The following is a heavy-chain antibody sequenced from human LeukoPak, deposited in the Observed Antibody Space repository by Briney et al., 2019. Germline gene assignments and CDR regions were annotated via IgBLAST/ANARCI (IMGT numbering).Heavy chain of an antibody. D-gene: IGHD4-11*01. J-gene: IGHJ5*02. V-gene: IGHV3-21*01. CDR2: ISSSSSYI. Sequence: GGSLRLSCAASGFTFSSYSMNWVRQAPGKGLEWVSSISSSSSYIYYADSVKGRFTISRDNAKNSLYLQMNSLRAEDTAVYYCARLFYSNRNNWFDPWGQGTLVTVSS. CDR3: ARLFYSNRNNWFDP. CDR1: GFTFSSYS.